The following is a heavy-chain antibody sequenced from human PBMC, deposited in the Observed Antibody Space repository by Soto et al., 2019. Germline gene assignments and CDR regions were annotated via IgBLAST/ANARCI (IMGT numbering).Heavy chain of an antibody. CDR1: GGSFSGYY. Sequence: SETLSLTCAVYGGSFSGYYWSWIRQPPGKGLEWIGEINHSGSTNYNPSLKSRVTISVDTSKNQFSLKLSPVTAADTAVYYCARGLEVAAAGYGEYYYYGMDVWGQGTTVTVSS. V-gene: IGHV4-34*01. D-gene: IGHD6-13*01. CDR3: ARGLEVAAAGYGEYYYYGMDV. J-gene: IGHJ6*02. CDR2: INHSGST.